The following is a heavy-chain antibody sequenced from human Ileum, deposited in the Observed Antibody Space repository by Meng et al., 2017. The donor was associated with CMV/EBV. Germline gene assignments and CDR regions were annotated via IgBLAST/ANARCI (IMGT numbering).Heavy chain of an antibody. Sequence: QPPPQGPGLGLVKPWETLSLTCSVSGGSMSGYYWGWIRQPAGKGLEWIGRIYVSVSTDYNPSLKSRATMSVDTSKKQFSLRLTSVTAADTAVYFCAREVDVDGAVPQKGGYYYDYWGQGILVTVSS. J-gene: IGHJ4*02. V-gene: IGHV4-4*07. CDR1: GGSMSGYY. CDR3: AREVDVDGAVPQKGGYYYDY. CDR2: IYVSVST. D-gene: IGHD3-3*01.